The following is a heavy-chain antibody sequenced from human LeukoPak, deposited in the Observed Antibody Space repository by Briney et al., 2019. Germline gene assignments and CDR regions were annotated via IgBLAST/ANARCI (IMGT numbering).Heavy chain of an antibody. D-gene: IGHD2/OR15-2a*01. CDR2: IYYSGTT. CDR3: ARHIPGNPYFDY. CDR1: GGSITSYY. V-gene: IGHV4-59*08. Sequence: SETLSLTCTVFGGSITSYYWSWIRQPPGKGLEWIGYIYYSGTTNYNPPLKSRVTISVETSKNQFSLKLRSVTAADTAVYYCARHIPGNPYFDYWGQGTLVTVSS. J-gene: IGHJ4*02.